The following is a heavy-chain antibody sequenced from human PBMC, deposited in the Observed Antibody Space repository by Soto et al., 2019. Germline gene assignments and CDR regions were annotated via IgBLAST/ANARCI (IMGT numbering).Heavy chain of an antibody. CDR3: AKDRRVNHPNWLDP. CDR1: GFTFSSYG. Sequence: HPGGSLRLSCAASGFTFSSYGMHWVRQAPGKGLEWVAVISYDGSNKYYADSVKGRFTISRDNSKDTLYLQMNSLRAEDTAVYYCAKDRRVNHPNWLDPWGQGTLVTVYS. CDR2: ISYDGSNK. J-gene: IGHJ5*02. D-gene: IGHD3-10*01. V-gene: IGHV3-30*18.